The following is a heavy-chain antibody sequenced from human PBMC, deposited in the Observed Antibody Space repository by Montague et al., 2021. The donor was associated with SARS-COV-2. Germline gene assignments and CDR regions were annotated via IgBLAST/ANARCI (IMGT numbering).Heavy chain of an antibody. CDR3: ATVGRGGGWYDVGFDI. Sequence: SETLSLTCTVSGGSISSYSWTWFRQPPGKGLVWFGYIYNSGRTNYNPSLTSRVTISVDTSKNQFSLKLSSVAAAATAVYYCATVGRGGGWYDVGFDIWGQGTMVTVSS. D-gene: IGHD6-19*01. J-gene: IGHJ3*02. V-gene: IGHV4-59*12. CDR1: GGSISSYS. CDR2: IYNSGRT.